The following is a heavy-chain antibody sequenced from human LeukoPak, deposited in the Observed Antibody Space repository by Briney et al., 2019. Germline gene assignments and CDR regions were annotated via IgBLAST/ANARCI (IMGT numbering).Heavy chain of an antibody. CDR1: GFTLSSYW. CDR2: IREDGNEE. Sequence: GGSLRLSCVASGFTLSSYWMSWVRQAPGKGLEWVANIREDGNEEYYVDSVKGRFTISRDNAKNSLWLQMSNLRAEDTAVYFCARGGGLDVWGQGATVTVSS. J-gene: IGHJ6*02. V-gene: IGHV3-7*03. CDR3: ARGGGLDV. D-gene: IGHD3-16*01.